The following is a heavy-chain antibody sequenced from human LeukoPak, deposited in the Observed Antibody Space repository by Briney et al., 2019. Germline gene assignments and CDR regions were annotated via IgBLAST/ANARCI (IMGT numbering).Heavy chain of an antibody. Sequence: SETLSLTCTVSGGSITSYYWSWIRQSAGKGLEWIGRIYITGSTTYNPSLKSRVTMSLDTSKNQFSLKLSSMTAADTAVHYCARDSGTTGEVKFDPWGQGTLVTDSS. CDR1: GGSITSYY. V-gene: IGHV4-4*07. CDR2: IYITGST. CDR3: ARDSGTTGEVKFDP. J-gene: IGHJ5*02. D-gene: IGHD3-10*01.